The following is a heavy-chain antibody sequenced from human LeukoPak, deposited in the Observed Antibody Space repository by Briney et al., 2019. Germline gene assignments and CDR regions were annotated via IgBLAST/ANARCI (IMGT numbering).Heavy chain of an antibody. CDR1: GYTFTSNY. J-gene: IGHJ4*02. CDR2: IYPRDGST. CDR3: ARGEGIDYYDSSGYLFDY. Sequence: ASVKVSCKASGYTFTSNYIHWVRQAPGQGLEWMGMIYPRDGSTSYAQKFQGRVTVTRDTSTSTVHMELSSLRSEDTAVYYCARGEGIDYYDSSGYLFDYWGQGTLVTVSS. D-gene: IGHD3-22*01. V-gene: IGHV1-46*01.